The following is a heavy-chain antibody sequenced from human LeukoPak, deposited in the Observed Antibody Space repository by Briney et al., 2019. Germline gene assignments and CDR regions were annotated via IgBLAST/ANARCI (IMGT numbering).Heavy chain of an antibody. V-gene: IGHV3-48*01. J-gene: IGHJ4*02. CDR3: ASGYYIHYFDY. Sequence: PGGSLRLSCAASGFTFSSYSMNWVRQAPGKGLEWVSYISSSSSTIYYADSVKGRFTISRDNAKNSLYLQMNSLRAEDTAVYYCASGYYIHYFDYWGQGTLVTVSS. CDR1: GFTFSSYS. CDR2: ISSSSSTI. D-gene: IGHD3-3*01.